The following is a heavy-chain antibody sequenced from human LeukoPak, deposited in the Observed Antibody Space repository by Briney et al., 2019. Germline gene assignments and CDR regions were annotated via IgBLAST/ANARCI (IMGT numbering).Heavy chain of an antibody. Sequence: GPSVKVSCKASGYTFTSYYMHWVPQAPGQGLEWIGIINPSGGSTSYAQKFQGRVTMTRDTSTSTVYMELSSLRSEDTAVYYCARSPDCSGGSCHSWHFDYWGQGTLVTVSS. CDR3: ARSPDCSGGSCHSWHFDY. D-gene: IGHD2-15*01. V-gene: IGHV1-46*01. J-gene: IGHJ4*02. CDR1: GYTFTSYY. CDR2: INPSGGST.